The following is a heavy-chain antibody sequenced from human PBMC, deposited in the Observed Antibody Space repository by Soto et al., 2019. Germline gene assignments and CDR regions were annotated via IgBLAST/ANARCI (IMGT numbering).Heavy chain of an antibody. D-gene: IGHD6-13*01. CDR2: INPNSGGT. CDR1: GYTFTSYY. J-gene: IGHJ4*02. Sequence: ASVKVSCKASGYTFTSYYMHWVRQAPGQGLEWMGWINPNSGGTNYAQKFQGRVTMTRDTSISTAYMELSRLRSDDKAVYYCARAPTLGRLNIAAAGPGGYWGQGTLVTVSS. CDR3: ARAPTLGRLNIAAAGPGGY. V-gene: IGHV1-2*02.